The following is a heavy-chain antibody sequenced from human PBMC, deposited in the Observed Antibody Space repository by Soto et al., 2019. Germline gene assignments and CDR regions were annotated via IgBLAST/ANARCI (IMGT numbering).Heavy chain of an antibody. Sequence: GGSLRLSCAASGFTFSSYAMSWVRQAPGKGLEWVSAISGSGGSTYYADSVKGRFTISRDNSKNTLYLQMNSLRAEDTAVYYCAKDTAAPIVGAHDDYWGQGTLVTVSS. CDR3: AKDTAAPIVGAHDDY. J-gene: IGHJ4*02. V-gene: IGHV3-23*01. CDR1: GFTFSSYA. CDR2: ISGSGGST. D-gene: IGHD1-26*01.